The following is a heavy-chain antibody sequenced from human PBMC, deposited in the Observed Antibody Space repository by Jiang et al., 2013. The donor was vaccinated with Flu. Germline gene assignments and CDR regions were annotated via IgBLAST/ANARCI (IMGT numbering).Heavy chain of an antibody. D-gene: IGHD2-2*02. CDR2: INHSGST. V-gene: IGHV4-34*01. CDR3: ARGLTGRAAIRGEDY. J-gene: IGHJ4*02. Sequence: LLKPSETLSLTCAVYGGSFSGYYWSWIRQPPGKGLEWIGEINHSGSTNYNPSLKSRVTISVDTSKNQFSLKLSSVTAADTAVYYCARGLTGRAAIRGEDYWGQGTLVTVSS. CDR1: GGSFSGYY.